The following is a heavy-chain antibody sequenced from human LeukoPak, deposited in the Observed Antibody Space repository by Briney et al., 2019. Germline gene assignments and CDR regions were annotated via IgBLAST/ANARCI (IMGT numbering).Heavy chain of an antibody. CDR2: IWYDGSNK. Sequence: GGPLRLSCAASGFTFSSYGMHWVRQAPGKGLEWVAVIWYDGSNKYYADSVQDRFTISRDNSKNALYLQMNSLRAEDTAVYFCARDGLDYYDSSGYSSAFDIWGQGTMVTVSS. V-gene: IGHV3-33*01. J-gene: IGHJ3*02. CDR3: ARDGLDYYDSSGYSSAFDI. CDR1: GFTFSSYG. D-gene: IGHD3-22*01.